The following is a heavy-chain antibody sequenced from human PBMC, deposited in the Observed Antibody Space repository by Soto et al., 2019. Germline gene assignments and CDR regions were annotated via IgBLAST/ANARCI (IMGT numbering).Heavy chain of an antibody. D-gene: IGHD6-13*01. J-gene: IGHJ5*02. Sequence: ASETLSLTCTVSGGSISSSSYYWGWIRQPPGKGLEWIGSIYYSGSTYYNPSLKSRVTISVDTSKNQFSLKLSSVTAADTAVYYCARHGIAAAGTIWFDPWGQGTLVTVSS. CDR2: IYYSGST. CDR3: ARHGIAAAGTIWFDP. V-gene: IGHV4-39*01. CDR1: GGSISSSSYY.